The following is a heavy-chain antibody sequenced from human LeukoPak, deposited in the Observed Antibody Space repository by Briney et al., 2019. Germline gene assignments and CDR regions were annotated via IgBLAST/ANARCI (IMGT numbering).Heavy chain of an antibody. CDR3: ARVAGGTSPYYFDY. J-gene: IGHJ4*02. V-gene: IGHV3-30-3*01. D-gene: IGHD4-23*01. CDR2: ISYDGSNK. Sequence: GGSLRLSCAASGFTFSSYAMHWVRQAPGKGLEWVAVISYDGSNKYYADSVKGRFTISRDNTKNTLYLQMNSLRAEDTAVYYCARVAGGTSPYYFDYWGQGTLVTVSS. CDR1: GFTFSSYA.